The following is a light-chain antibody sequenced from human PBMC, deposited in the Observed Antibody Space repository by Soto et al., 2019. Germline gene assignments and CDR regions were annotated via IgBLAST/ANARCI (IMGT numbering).Light chain of an antibody. CDR2: EVI. CDR1: SSDVGGYKY. V-gene: IGLV2-8*01. J-gene: IGLJ2*01. Sequence: QSVLTQPASVSGSPGQSITISCTGTSSDVGGYKYVSWYQHHPGKAPKLLIYEVIKRPSGIPDRFSGSKSDNTASLTVSGLQGEDEADYYCSSYAGSKNFVVFGGGTKLTVL. CDR3: SSYAGSKNFVV.